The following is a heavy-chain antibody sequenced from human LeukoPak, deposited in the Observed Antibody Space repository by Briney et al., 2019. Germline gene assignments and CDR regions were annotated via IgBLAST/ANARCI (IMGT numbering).Heavy chain of an antibody. Sequence: SETLSLTCTVSGGSISTYFWSWIRQPPGKGLEWIGYIYYSGSTNYNPSLRSRVTISLDTSKNQFSLKLTSVTAADTAMYYCARSVDTPYYFDYWGQGTLVTVSS. J-gene: IGHJ4*02. D-gene: IGHD5-18*01. CDR1: GGSISTYF. V-gene: IGHV4-59*08. CDR2: IYYSGST. CDR3: ARSVDTPYYFDY.